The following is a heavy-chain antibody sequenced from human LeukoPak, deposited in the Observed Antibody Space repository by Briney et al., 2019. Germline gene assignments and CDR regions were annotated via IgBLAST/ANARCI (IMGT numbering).Heavy chain of an antibody. CDR1: GYPFTSYD. CDR3: ARDSSGYLGPGY. CDR2: IIPIFGTA. J-gene: IGHJ4*02. Sequence: SVKVSCKASGYPFTSYDINWVRQAPGQGLEWMGGIIPIFGTANYAQKFQGRVTITADESTSTAYMELSSLRSEDTAVYYCARDSSGYLGPGYWGQGTLVTVSS. V-gene: IGHV1-69*13. D-gene: IGHD3-22*01.